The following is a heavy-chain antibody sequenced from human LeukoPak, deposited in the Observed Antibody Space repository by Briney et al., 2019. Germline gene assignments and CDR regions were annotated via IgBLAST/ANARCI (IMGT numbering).Heavy chain of an antibody. Sequence: ASVKVSCKASGYTFTSCGISWVRQAPGQGLEWMGWISAYNGNTNYAQKLQGRVIMTTDTSTSTAYMELRSLRSDDTAVYYCASAVPATPNFYYYMDVWGKGTTITVSS. CDR1: GYTFTSCG. J-gene: IGHJ6*03. V-gene: IGHV1-18*01. CDR2: ISAYNGNT. CDR3: ASAVPATPNFYYYMDV. D-gene: IGHD2-15*01.